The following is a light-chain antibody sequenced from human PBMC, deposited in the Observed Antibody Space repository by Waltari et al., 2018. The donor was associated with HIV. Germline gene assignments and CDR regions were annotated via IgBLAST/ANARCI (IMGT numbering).Light chain of an antibody. Sequence: DIVLTQSPGSLAVYLGERATNNCTSSQILLNITNNKNYLAWYQQKPGQPPKLLIYWASTRESGVPDRFSGSGSVTEFTLTISSLQAEDVAVYYCQQYYSTPFTFGPGTKVDSK. J-gene: IGKJ3*01. CDR2: WAS. CDR3: QQYYSTPFT. V-gene: IGKV4-1*01. CDR1: QILLNITNNKNY.